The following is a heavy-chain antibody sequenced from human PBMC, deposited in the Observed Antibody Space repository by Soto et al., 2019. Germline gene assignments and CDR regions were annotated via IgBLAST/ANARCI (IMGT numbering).Heavy chain of an antibody. CDR2: IYYSGST. CDR3: ARVRGYYFDY. V-gene: IGHV4-61*08. Sequence: PSETLSLTCAVSGGSISSGGYSWSWIRQPPGKGLKWIGYIYYSGSTNYNPSLKSRVTISVDTSKNQFSLKLSSVTAADTAVYYCARVRGYYFDYWGQGTLVTVSS. D-gene: IGHD3-10*01. CDR1: GGSISSGGYS. J-gene: IGHJ4*02.